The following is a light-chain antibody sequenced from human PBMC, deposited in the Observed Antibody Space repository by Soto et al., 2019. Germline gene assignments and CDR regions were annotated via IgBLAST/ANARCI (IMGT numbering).Light chain of an antibody. Sequence: EIVLTQSPGTLSLSPGETAALSCRASRSLSDNHLAWYQQRPGQAPRLLIYGASTRATGIPARFSGSGSGTEFTLTISSLQSEDFAVYYCQQYNNWPRTFGQGTRLEIK. CDR3: QQYNNWPRT. CDR1: RSLSDNH. CDR2: GAS. J-gene: IGKJ5*01. V-gene: IGKV3-15*01.